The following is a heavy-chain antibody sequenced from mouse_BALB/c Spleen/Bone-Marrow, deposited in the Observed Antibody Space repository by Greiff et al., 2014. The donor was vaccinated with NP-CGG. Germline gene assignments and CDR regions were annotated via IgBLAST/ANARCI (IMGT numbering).Heavy chain of an antibody. CDR2: IDPSDTET. D-gene: IGHD4-1*01. Sequence: QVQLQQSGPQLVRPGASMKISCKASGYSFTTYWMHWVKQRPGQGLEWIGMIDPSDTETRLNERFKDKATLTVDKSSSTAYMQLSSPTSGDSAVYSCARGPNWDGPAWFVYWGQGTLVTVSA. CDR1: GYSFTTYW. J-gene: IGHJ3*01. V-gene: IGHV1S126*01. CDR3: ARGPNWDGPAWFVY.